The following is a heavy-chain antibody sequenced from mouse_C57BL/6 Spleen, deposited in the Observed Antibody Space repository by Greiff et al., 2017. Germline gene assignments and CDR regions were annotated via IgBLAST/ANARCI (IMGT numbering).Heavy chain of an antibody. V-gene: IGHV1-22*01. CDR1: GYTFTDYN. CDR3: ARRSYDYDAYAMDY. D-gene: IGHD2-4*01. Sequence: VQLQQSGPELVKPGASVKMSCKASGYTFTDYNMHWVKQSPGKSLEWIGYINPNDGGTSYNPKFKGKATLTVNKSSSTAYMELRSLTSDDSAVYYWARRSYDYDAYAMDYWGQGTSVTVSS. CDR2: INPNDGGT. J-gene: IGHJ4*01.